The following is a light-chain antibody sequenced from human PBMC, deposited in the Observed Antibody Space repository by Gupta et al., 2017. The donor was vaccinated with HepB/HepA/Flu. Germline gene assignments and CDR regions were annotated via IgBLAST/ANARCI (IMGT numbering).Light chain of an antibody. CDR2: GVT. V-gene: IGKV1-39*01. CDR3: QQGYRTPWT. J-gene: IGKJ1*01. CDR1: QSVTTY. Sequence: DIQVTQSPSSLSASVGARVTITCRASQSVTTYLNWYHQKPGEAPSLLMCGVTSLPRGVPARFSGSGSGTEFTLTISDLQPEDFATYYCQQGYRTPWTFGQGTKVDI.